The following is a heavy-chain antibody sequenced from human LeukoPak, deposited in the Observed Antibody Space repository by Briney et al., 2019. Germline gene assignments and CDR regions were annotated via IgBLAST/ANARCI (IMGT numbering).Heavy chain of an antibody. CDR1: GGSISSYY. J-gene: IGHJ6*02. V-gene: IGHV4-4*07. D-gene: IGHD2/OR15-2a*01. CDR2: IYTSGST. CDR3: ARDLFFSVGNYYYYGMDV. Sequence: PSETLSLTCTVSGGSISSYYWSWIRQPAGKGLEWIGRIYTSGSTNYNPSLKSRVTMSVDTSKNQFSLKLSSVTAADTAVYYGARDLFFSVGNYYYYGMDVWGQGTTVTVSS.